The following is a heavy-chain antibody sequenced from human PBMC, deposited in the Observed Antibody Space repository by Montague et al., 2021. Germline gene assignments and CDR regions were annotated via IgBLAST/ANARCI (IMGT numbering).Heavy chain of an antibody. CDR1: GFAFSNYW. CDR2: IQTDGTST. J-gene: IGHJ4*02. D-gene: IGHD1-26*01. V-gene: IGHV3-74*01. CDR3: ARVGLGGGPNFDY. Sequence: SLRLSCAVSGFAFSNYWMHWVRQAPGKGLVWVSRIQTDGTSTDYADSVKGRFTISRDNAKSTLYLQMNSLRAGDTAVYYCARVGLGGGPNFDYWGQGTLVTVSS.